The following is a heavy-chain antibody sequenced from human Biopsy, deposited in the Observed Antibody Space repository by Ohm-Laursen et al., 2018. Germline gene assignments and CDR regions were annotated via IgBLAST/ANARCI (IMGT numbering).Heavy chain of an antibody. Sequence: TLALLCAVSGHSVRSGYYWGSIRHPPGTGVEGMGRIFQSGYTYYNPSLETRITITVDTSKDQFSLKLTSVAAADTAVYYCARGPCDGDCPFQDFDSWGQGTLVTVSS. J-gene: IGHJ4*02. CDR1: GHSVRSGYY. CDR2: IFQSGYT. CDR3: ARGPCDGDCPFQDFDS. V-gene: IGHV4-38-2*01. D-gene: IGHD2-21*02.